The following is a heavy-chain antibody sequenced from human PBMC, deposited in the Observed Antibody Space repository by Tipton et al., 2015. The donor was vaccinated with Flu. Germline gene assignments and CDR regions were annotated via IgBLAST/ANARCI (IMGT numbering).Heavy chain of an antibody. CDR1: GFRFNTFW. CDR2: IKQDASEK. D-gene: IGHD6-19*01. Sequence: AASGFRFNTFWMNWVRQAPGKELEWVAIIKQDASEKLYVDSVEGRFTISRDNAKNSLSLQMDSLRGDDTAVYYCAGGSGWLITDWGQGTLVTVSS. J-gene: IGHJ4*02. V-gene: IGHV3-7*01. CDR3: AGGSGWLITD.